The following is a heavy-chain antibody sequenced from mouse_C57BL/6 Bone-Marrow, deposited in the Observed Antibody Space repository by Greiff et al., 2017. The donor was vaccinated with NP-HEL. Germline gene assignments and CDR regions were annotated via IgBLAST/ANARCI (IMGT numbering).Heavy chain of an antibody. CDR1: GYAFSSYW. CDR3: ARALTTVVATTSYYAMDY. CDR2: IYPGDGDT. V-gene: IGHV1-80*01. Sequence: VQLQQSGAELVKPGASVKISCKASGYAFSSYWMNWVKQRPGKGLEWIGQIYPGDGDTNYNGKFKGKATLTADKSSSTAYMQLSSLTSEDSAVYFCARALTTVVATTSYYAMDYWGQGTSVTVSS. D-gene: IGHD1-1*01. J-gene: IGHJ4*01.